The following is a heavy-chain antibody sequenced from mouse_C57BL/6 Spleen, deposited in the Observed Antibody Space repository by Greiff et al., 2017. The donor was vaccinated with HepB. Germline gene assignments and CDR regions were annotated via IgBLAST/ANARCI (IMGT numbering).Heavy chain of an antibody. J-gene: IGHJ3*01. Sequence: QVQLQQSGAELARPGASVKLSCKASGYTFTSYGISWVKQRTGQGLEWIGDIYPRSGNTYYNEKFKGKATLTADKSSSTAYMELRSLTSEDSAVYFCAGGNWFAYWGQGTLVTVSA. CDR1: GYTFTSYG. CDR2: IYPRSGNT. D-gene: IGHD2-1*01. V-gene: IGHV1-81*01. CDR3: AGGNWFAY.